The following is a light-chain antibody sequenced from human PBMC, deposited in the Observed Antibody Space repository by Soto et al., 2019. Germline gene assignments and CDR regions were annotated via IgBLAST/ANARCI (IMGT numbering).Light chain of an antibody. CDR3: QQYSNYSPWT. CDR1: QTISNW. J-gene: IGKJ1*01. V-gene: IGKV1-5*01. Sequence: IQMTQSPSTLSASVGDRVTITCRASQTISNWLAWYQQKPGKAPKLLIYDASSLQSGVPSRFSGSGSGTELTLTISSLQPDDFATYYCQQYSNYSPWTFGQGTKVEIK. CDR2: DAS.